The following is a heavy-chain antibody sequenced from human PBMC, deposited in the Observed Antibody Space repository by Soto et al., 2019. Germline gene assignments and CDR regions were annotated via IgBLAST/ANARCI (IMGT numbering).Heavy chain of an antibody. J-gene: IGHJ6*03. CDR1: GFTFSSYA. D-gene: IGHD6-19*01. CDR3: AKDRHDIAVAMGRDYYYYYMDV. Sequence: GGSLRLSCAASGFTFSSYAMSWVRQAPGKGLEWVSAISGSGGSTYYADSVKGRFTISRDNSKNTLYLQMNSLRAEDTAVYYCAKDRHDIAVAMGRDYYYYYMDVWGKGTTVTVSS. V-gene: IGHV3-23*01. CDR2: ISGSGGST.